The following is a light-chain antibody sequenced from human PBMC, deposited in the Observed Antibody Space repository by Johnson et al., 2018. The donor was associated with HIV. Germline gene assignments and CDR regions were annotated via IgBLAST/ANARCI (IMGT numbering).Light chain of an antibody. CDR1: SSNIGNNY. V-gene: IGLV1-51*01. Sequence: QSVLTQPPSVSAAPGQKVTISCSGSSSNIGNNYVSWYQQLPGTAPKLLIYDNNKRPSGIPDRFSGSKSGTSATLGITGLQTGDEPDYYCGTWDSSLNVFGTGTKVTVL. J-gene: IGLJ1*01. CDR2: DNN. CDR3: GTWDSSLNV.